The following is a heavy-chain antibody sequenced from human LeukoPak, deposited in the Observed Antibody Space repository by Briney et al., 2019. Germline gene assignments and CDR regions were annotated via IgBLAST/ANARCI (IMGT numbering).Heavy chain of an antibody. Sequence: GASVKVSCGASGGSFGGYGFSWVRQAPGQGLEWMGGIIPIFGTPNYAQKFQGRVTITADESTRTVYMELSNLRSEDTAVFFCAKTHSDQPESFYYYGLDVWGQGTTVTVSS. V-gene: IGHV1-69*13. D-gene: IGHD2-2*01. CDR2: IIPIFGTP. CDR1: GGSFGGYG. J-gene: IGHJ6*02. CDR3: AKTHSDQPESFYYYGLDV.